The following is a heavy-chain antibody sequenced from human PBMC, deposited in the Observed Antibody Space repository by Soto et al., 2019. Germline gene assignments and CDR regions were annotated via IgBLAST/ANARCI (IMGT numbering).Heavy chain of an antibody. CDR3: TRAWFGELLVLFDY. D-gene: IGHD3-10*01. CDR2: IRSKAYGGTT. CDR1: GFTFGDYA. Sequence: PGGSLRLSCTASGFTFGDYAMSWFRQAPGKGLEWVGFIRSKAYGGTTEYAASVKGRCTISRDDSKSIAYLQMNSLKTEDTAMYYCTRAWFGELLVLFDYWGQGTLVTVSS. V-gene: IGHV3-49*03. J-gene: IGHJ4*02.